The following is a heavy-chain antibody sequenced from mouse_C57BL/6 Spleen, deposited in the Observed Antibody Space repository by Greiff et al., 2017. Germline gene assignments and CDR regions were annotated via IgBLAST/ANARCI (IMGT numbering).Heavy chain of an antibody. CDR3: TYDYYYFDG. Sequence: EVKLLESGGGLVQPGGSMKLSCVASGFTFSNYWMNWVRQSPEKGLEWVAQIRLKSDNYATHYAESVKGRFTISRDDSKSSVYLQMNNLRAEDTGIYYCTYDYYYFDGWGQGTTLTVSS. D-gene: IGHD2-4*01. CDR1: GFTFSNYW. CDR2: IRLKSDNYAT. V-gene: IGHV6-3*01. J-gene: IGHJ2*01.